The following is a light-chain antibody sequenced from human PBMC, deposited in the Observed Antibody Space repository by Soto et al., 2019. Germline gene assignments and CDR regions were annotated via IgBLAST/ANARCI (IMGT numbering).Light chain of an antibody. CDR1: QGISSY. J-gene: IGKJ2*01. Sequence: VIWMTQSPSLLSASTGDRVTISCRMSQGISSYLAWYQQKPGKAPKLLIYKASSLESGVPSRFSGSGSGTEFTLTISSLQPDDFATYYCQQYNSYLYTFGQGTKLEIK. CDR2: KAS. V-gene: IGKV1D-8*03. CDR3: QQYNSYLYT.